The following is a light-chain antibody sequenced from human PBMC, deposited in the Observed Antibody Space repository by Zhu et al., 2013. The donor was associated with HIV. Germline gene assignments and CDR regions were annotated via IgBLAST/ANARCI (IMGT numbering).Light chain of an antibody. CDR3: ALWDDSLNGVV. CDR2: NND. J-gene: IGLJ3*02. Sequence: QSVLTQPPSVSGTPGQRVTISCSGSTSNIGSNSVNWYQHLPGAAPEVVIYNNDRRPSGVSDRFSGSKSGTSASLAITGLQSEDEADYYCALWDDSLNGVVFGGGTRLTVL. V-gene: IGLV1-44*01. CDR1: TSNIGSNS.